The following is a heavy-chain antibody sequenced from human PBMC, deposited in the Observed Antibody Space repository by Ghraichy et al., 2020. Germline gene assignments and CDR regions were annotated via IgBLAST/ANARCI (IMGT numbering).Heavy chain of an antibody. D-gene: IGHD2-2*01. CDR1: GGSISSYY. Sequence: SETLSLTCTVSGGSISSYYWSWIWQRPGKGLEWIGYIYYSGSTNYNPSLKSRVTISLDTSKNQFSLKLSSVTAADTAVYYCARGSTSFNFDYWGQGTLVTVSS. CDR2: IYYSGST. V-gene: IGHV4-59*01. CDR3: ARGSTSFNFDY. J-gene: IGHJ4*02.